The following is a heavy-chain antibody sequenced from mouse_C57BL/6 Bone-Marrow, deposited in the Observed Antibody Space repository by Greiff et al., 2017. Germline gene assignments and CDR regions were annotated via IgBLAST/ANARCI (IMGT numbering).Heavy chain of an antibody. CDR3: AREGDYYSNLAD. CDR1: GYTFTDYY. D-gene: IGHD2-5*01. J-gene: IGHJ3*01. V-gene: IGHV1-19*01. Sequence: VQLQQSGPVLVKPGASVTMSCKASGYTFTDYYMNWVKQSHGKSLEWIGVINPYNGGTSYNQKFKGKATLTVDKSSSTAYMELNSLTSEDSAVYDCAREGDYYSNLADWGKGTLVTVSA. CDR2: INPYNGGT.